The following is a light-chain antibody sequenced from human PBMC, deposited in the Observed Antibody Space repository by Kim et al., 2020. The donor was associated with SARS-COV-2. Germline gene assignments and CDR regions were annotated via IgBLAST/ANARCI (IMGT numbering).Light chain of an antibody. CDR1: QSIGNR. Sequence: DIQMTQSPSTLSVSVGDRVTLTCRASQSIGNRLAWYQQQPGKAPKVLIYKASSLESGVPSRFSGSGSGTEFTLTISSLQPDDFATYYCQQYNVYWTFGQGTKVDIK. V-gene: IGKV1-5*03. CDR2: KAS. CDR3: QQYNVYWT. J-gene: IGKJ1*01.